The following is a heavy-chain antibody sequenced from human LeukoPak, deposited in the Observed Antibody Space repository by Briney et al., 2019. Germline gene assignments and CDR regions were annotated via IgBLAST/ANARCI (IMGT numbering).Heavy chain of an antibody. V-gene: IGHV3-43*02. J-gene: IGHJ6*02. CDR2: VSGDGGST. D-gene: IGHD5-12*01. CDR3: AKDMLRGDWWLRFANNYCYYGMDV. CDR1: GFTFDDYA. Sequence: GGSLRLSCAASGFTFDDYAMHWVRQAPGKGLEWVSLVSGDGGSTYYADSVKGRFTISRDNSKNSLYLQMNSLRTEGTALYYCAKDMLRGDWWLRFANNYCYYGMDVWGQGTTVTVSS.